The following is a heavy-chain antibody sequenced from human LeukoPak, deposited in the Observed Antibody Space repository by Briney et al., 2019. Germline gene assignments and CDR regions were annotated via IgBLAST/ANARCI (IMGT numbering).Heavy chain of an antibody. Sequence: PGGSLRLSCAASGFTFSSYGMHWVRQAPGKGLEWVAVISYDGSNKYYADSVKGRFTISRGNSKNTLYLQMNSLRAEDTAVYYCAKDGSSNAFDIWGQGTMVTVSS. V-gene: IGHV3-30*18. D-gene: IGHD2-15*01. J-gene: IGHJ3*02. CDR2: ISYDGSNK. CDR1: GFTFSSYG. CDR3: AKDGSSNAFDI.